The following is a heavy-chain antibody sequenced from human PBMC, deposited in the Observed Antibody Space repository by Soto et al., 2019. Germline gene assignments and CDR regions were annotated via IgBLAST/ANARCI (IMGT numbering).Heavy chain of an antibody. CDR3: ARTSGSEPFRY. J-gene: IGHJ4*02. CDR1: GFSFSDYD. CDR2: IGAARDP. V-gene: IGHV3-13*05. D-gene: IGHD5-12*01. Sequence: GGSLRLSCTASGFSFSDYDMHWVRQAPGKGLEWVSTIGAARDPYYTGSVKHRFTISRENARNSMFLQMNSVTVGDTAVYYCARTSGSEPFRYWGQGTLVTVSS.